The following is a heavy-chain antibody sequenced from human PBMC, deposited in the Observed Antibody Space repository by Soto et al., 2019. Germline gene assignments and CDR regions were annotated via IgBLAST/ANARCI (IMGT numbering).Heavy chain of an antibody. D-gene: IGHD1-26*01. CDR2: INHSGST. Sequence: PSETLSLTCAVYGGSFSGYYWSWIRQPPGKGLEWIGEINHSGSTNYNPSLKSRVTISVDTSKNQFSLKLSSVTAADTAVYYCARGLSRGSWSRYYYYYMDVWGKGTTVTVSS. CDR1: GGSFSGYY. CDR3: ARGLSRGSWSRYYYYYMDV. V-gene: IGHV4-34*01. J-gene: IGHJ6*03.